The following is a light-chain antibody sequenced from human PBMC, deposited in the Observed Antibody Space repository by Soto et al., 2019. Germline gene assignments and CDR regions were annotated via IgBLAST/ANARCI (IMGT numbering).Light chain of an antibody. CDR1: SSNIGNNY. CDR3: GTWDSSLSAGL. Sequence: QSVLTQPPSVSAAPGQKVTICCSGSSSNIGNNYVSWYQHLPGTAPKLLIYENNKRPSGIPDRFSGSKSGTSATLGITGLQTGDEADYYCGTWDSSLSAGLFGGGTKLTVL. CDR2: ENN. J-gene: IGLJ2*01. V-gene: IGLV1-51*02.